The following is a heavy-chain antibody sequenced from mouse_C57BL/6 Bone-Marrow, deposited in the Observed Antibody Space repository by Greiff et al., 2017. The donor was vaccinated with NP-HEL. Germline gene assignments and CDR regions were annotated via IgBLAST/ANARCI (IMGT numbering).Heavy chain of an antibody. CDR3: TTWGYYWYFDV. V-gene: IGHV14-4*01. J-gene: IGHJ1*03. CDR2: IDPENGDT. Sequence: EVQLQQPGAELVRPGASVKLSCTASGFNIKDDYMHWVKQRPEQGLEWIGWIDPENGDTEYASKFQGKATITADTSSNTAYLQLSSLTSEDTAVYYCTTWGYYWYFDVWHRDHGHRLL. D-gene: IGHD2-2*01. CDR1: GFNIKDDY.